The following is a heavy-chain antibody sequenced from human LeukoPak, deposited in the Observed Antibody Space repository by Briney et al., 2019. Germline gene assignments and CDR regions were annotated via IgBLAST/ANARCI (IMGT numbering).Heavy chain of an antibody. D-gene: IGHD2-21*01. CDR2: IKHDGGEQ. CDR1: GFTLSSYW. J-gene: IGHJ4*02. CDR3: ASNCGADC. Sequence: SGGSLRLSCAASGFTLSSYWMGWVRQTPGKGLEWLASIKHDGGEQNYVDSVKGRFTIFRDNAKNSLYLQMNSLRVDDTAVYYCASNCGADCWGQGTLVTVSS. V-gene: IGHV3-7*01.